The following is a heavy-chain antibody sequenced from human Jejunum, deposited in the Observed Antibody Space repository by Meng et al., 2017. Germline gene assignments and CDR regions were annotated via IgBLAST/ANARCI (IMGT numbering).Heavy chain of an antibody. D-gene: IGHD6-13*01. CDR3: ARDSPLAAAGTGH. CDR2: ISSGSSTI. CDR1: GFTFSDYY. V-gene: IGHV3-11*01. Sequence: GESLKISCAASGFTFSDYYMSWIRQAPGKGLEWVSYISSGSSTIYYADSVKGRFTISRDNAKNSLFLQMNSLRAEDTAVYYCARDSPLAAAGTGHWGQGTLVTVSS. J-gene: IGHJ4*02.